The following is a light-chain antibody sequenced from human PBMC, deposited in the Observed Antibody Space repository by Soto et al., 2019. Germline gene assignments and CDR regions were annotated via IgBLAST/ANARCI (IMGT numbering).Light chain of an antibody. Sequence: DIQLTQSPSFLSASVGDRVTITCRASQGISRYLAWYQQKPGKAPKLLIYAASTLQSGVPSRFSGSGSGTEFTLTIHSLQPEDFATYYCQQLNRYPPYTFGQGTKLEIK. V-gene: IGKV1-9*01. CDR3: QQLNRYPPYT. CDR2: AAS. J-gene: IGKJ2*01. CDR1: QGISRY.